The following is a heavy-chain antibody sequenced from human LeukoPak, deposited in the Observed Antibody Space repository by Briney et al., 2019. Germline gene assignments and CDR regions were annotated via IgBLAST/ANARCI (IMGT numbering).Heavy chain of an antibody. CDR1: GFTFGDYA. J-gene: IGHJ5*02. V-gene: IGHV3-49*03. Sequence: GGSLRLSCTASGFTFGDYAMSWFRQAPGKGLEWVGFIRSKAYGGTTEHAASVKGRFTISRDDSKSIAYLQMNSLKTEDTAVYYCTRVDSSSWRPFDPWGQGTLVTVSS. CDR2: IRSKAYGGTT. D-gene: IGHD6-13*01. CDR3: TRVDSSSWRPFDP.